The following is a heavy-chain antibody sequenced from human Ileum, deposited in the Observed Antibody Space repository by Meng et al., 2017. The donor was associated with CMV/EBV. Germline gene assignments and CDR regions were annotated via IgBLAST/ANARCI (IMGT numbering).Heavy chain of an antibody. CDR2: VNTDGSHI. J-gene: IGHJ4*02. Sequence: EVKLLESGGGPVKPRESLRLSCSASGFPFSRNSMEWVRQAPGKGLEWVSFVNTDGSHIHYPDSVRGRFTIYRDNAKNLLYLQMNNLRAEDTAVYYCGRPLWFGQRDYIENWGQGTLVTVSS. D-gene: IGHD3-10*01. CDR3: GRPLWFGQRDYIEN. V-gene: IGHV3-21*01. CDR1: GFPFSRNS.